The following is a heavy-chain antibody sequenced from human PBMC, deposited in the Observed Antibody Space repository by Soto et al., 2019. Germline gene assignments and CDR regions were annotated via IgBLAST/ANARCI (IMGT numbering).Heavy chain of an antibody. CDR2: ISYHGSNK. CDR1: GFTFSSYG. CDR3: AKTLRFLEWSTTPYYYGMDV. D-gene: IGHD3-3*01. V-gene: IGHV3-30*18. J-gene: IGHJ6*02. Sequence: QVQLVESGGGVVQPGRSLRLSCAASGFTFSSYGMHWVRQAPGKGLEWVAVISYHGSNKYYADSVKGRFTISRDNSKNTLYLQMNSLRAEDTAVYYCAKTLRFLEWSTTPYYYGMDVWGQGTTVTVSS.